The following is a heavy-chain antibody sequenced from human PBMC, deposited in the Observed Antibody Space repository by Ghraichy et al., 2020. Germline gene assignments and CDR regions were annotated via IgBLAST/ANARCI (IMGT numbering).Heavy chain of an antibody. J-gene: IGHJ6*02. CDR1: EFPFSSYA. Sequence: GEALNISCSASEFPFSSYAMHWVRQAPGKGLEYVSAISNNGGTTYYADSVKGRFTISRDNSKNTLYLQMNTLRAEDTAVYYCASRGTVWGQGTPVTVSS. CDR2: ISNNGGTT. CDR3: ASRGTV. D-gene: IGHD3-10*01. V-gene: IGHV3-64*04.